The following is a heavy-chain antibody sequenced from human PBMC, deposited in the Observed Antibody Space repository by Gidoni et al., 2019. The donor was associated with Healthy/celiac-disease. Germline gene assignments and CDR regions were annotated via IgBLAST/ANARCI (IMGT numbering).Heavy chain of an antibody. J-gene: IGHJ6*02. V-gene: IGHV3-48*01. D-gene: IGHD3-22*01. CDR3: ARDRRGPNYYDSSGYPGSWPQGYGMDV. CDR2: ISSSSSTI. Sequence: EVQLVESGGGLVQPGGSLRLSCAASGFTFSSYSMNWVRQAPGKGLEWVSYISSSSSTIYYADSVKGRFTISRDNAKNSLYLQMNSLRAEDTAVYYCARDRRGPNYYDSSGYPGSWPQGYGMDVWGQGTTVTVSS. CDR1: GFTFSSYS.